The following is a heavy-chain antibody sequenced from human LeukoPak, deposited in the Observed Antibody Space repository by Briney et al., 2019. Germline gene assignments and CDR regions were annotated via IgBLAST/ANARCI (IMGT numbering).Heavy chain of an antibody. D-gene: IGHD3-22*01. Sequence: PGESLKISCKGSGYSFTSYWIGWVRQMPGKGLEWMGIIYPGDSDTRYSPSFQGQVTISADKSISTAYLQWSSLKASDTAMYYCARPSYYDSSGYYPAWFDYWGQGTLVTVSS. CDR3: ARPSYYDSSGYYPAWFDY. CDR1: GYSFTSYW. V-gene: IGHV5-51*01. J-gene: IGHJ4*02. CDR2: IYPGDSDT.